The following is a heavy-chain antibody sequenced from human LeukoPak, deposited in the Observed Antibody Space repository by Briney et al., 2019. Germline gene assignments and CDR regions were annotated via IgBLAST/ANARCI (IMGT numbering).Heavy chain of an antibody. Sequence: GGSQRLSCAASGFSFDTFAMSWVRQAPGKGLEWVSAISGSSRTIYYADSVKGLFTVSRDNSRKTIYLQMNSLRAEDTAVYYCAKMKGAEREHYSMDVWGQGTTVAVS. D-gene: IGHD1-26*01. CDR3: AKMKGAEREHYSMDV. V-gene: IGHV3-23*01. CDR2: ISGSSRTI. J-gene: IGHJ6*02. CDR1: GFSFDTFA.